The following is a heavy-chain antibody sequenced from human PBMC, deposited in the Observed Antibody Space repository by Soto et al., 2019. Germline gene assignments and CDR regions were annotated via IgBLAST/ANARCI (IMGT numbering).Heavy chain of an antibody. CDR2: IYYSGSS. CDR1: GGSFSAYY. J-gene: IGHJ4*02. D-gene: IGHD6-13*01. CDR3: ARIKGGAAGNFDY. Sequence: SETLSLTCAVYGGSFSAYYWSWIRQFPGKGLEWIGYIYYSGSSYFNPSLRSRLTISVDTSKNQFSLRLSSVTAADTAMYYCARIKGGAAGNFDYWGQGSLVTVSS. V-gene: IGHV4-31*11.